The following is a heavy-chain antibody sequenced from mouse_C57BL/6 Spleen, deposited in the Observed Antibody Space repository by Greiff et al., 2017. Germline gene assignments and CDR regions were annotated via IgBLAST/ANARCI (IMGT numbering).Heavy chain of an antibody. CDR2: IYPGSGST. CDR1: GYTFTSYW. D-gene: IGHD1-1*01. Sequence: QVQLQQPGAELVKPGASVKMSCKASGYTFTSYWITWVKQRPGQGLEWVGDIYPGSGSTNYNEKFKSKATLTVDTSPSTAYMQLSSLTSEDSAVYYCVLYYYGSRAYWGQGTLVTVSA. CDR3: VLYYYGSRAY. J-gene: IGHJ3*01. V-gene: IGHV1-55*01.